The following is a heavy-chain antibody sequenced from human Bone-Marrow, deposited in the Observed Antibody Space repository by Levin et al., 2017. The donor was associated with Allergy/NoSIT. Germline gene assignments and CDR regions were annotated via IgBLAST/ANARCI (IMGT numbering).Heavy chain of an antibody. CDR2: IRNSGDST. CDR3: AKVLASGTIDIHFDY. Sequence: QAGGSLRLSCEASGFTLTHFTMSWVRQAPGKGLEWVSAIRNSGDSTDYADSVKGRFTISRDTSKNTLYLQMNSLRAEDTAIYYCAKVLASGTIDIHFDYWGQGTLVTVSS. D-gene: IGHD6-13*01. V-gene: IGHV3-23*01. J-gene: IGHJ4*02. CDR1: GFTLTHFT.